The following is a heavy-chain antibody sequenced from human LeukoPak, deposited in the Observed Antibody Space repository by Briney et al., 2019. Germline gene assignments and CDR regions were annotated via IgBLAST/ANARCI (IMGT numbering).Heavy chain of an antibody. CDR1: GYSFTSYW. Sequence: GESLKVSCKGSGYSFTSYWIGWVRQMPGKGLEWMGIIYPGDSDTRYSPSFQGQVTISADKSISTAYLQWSSLKASDTAMYYCASSHYYDSSGYPHFDYWGQGTLVTDSS. CDR3: ASSHYYDSSGYPHFDY. J-gene: IGHJ4*02. CDR2: IYPGDSDT. D-gene: IGHD3-22*01. V-gene: IGHV5-51*01.